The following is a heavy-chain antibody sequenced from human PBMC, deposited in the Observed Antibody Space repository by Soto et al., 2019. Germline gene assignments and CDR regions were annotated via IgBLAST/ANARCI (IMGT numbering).Heavy chain of an antibody. CDR3: AREEGPTVVPLAFDY. CDR2: ISYDGSNK. CDR1: GFTFRSYA. V-gene: IGHV3-30-3*01. Sequence: PGGSLRLSCAASGFTFRSYAMHWVRQAPGKGLEWVAVISYDGSNKYYADSVKGRFTISRDNSKNTLYLQMNSLRAEDTAVYYCAREEGPTVVPLAFDYWGQGTLVTVSS. D-gene: IGHD4-17*01. J-gene: IGHJ4*02.